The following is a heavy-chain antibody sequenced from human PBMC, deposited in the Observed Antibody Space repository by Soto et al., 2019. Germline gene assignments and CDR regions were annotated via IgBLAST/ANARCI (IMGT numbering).Heavy chain of an antibody. Sequence: SVKVSCKASGGTFSSYTISWVRQAPGQGLEWMGRIIPILGIANYAQKFQGRVTITRDTSASSVSMELSSLISEDTAMYYCARQGTYNSGWPSDYWGQGTLVTVSS. V-gene: IGHV1-69*02. D-gene: IGHD6-19*01. CDR2: IIPILGIA. CDR1: GGTFSSYT. J-gene: IGHJ4*02. CDR3: ARQGTYNSGWPSDY.